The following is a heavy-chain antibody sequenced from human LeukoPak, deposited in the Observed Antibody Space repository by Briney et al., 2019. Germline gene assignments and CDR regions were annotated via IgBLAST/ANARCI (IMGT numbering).Heavy chain of an antibody. J-gene: IGHJ4*02. CDR2: INHSGST. Sequence: SETLSLTCAVYGGSFSDYYWTWIRQPPGKGLEWIGEINHSGSTNCNPSLNSRVTISVDTSKNQFSLKLSSVTAADTAVYYCARVTTVMLFDYWGQGTLVTVSS. D-gene: IGHD4-17*01. CDR3: ARVTTVMLFDY. V-gene: IGHV4-34*01. CDR1: GGSFSDYY.